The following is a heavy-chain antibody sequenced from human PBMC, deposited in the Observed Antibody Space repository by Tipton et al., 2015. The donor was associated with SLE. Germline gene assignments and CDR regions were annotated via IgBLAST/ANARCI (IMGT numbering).Heavy chain of an antibody. CDR2: IYYSGSS. V-gene: IGHV4-59*01. CDR3: ARWTLSNYGYFDY. D-gene: IGHD4-11*01. CDR1: GGSISSYY. Sequence: TLSLTCTVSGGSISSYYWSWIRQPPGKGLEWIGYIYYSGSSNYNPSLKSRVTISVDTSKNQFSLKLSSVTAADTAVYYCARWTLSNYGYFDYWGQGTLVTVSS. J-gene: IGHJ4*02.